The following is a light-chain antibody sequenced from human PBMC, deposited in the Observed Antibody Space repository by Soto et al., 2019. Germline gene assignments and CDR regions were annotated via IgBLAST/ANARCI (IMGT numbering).Light chain of an antibody. Sequence: EIVLTQSPGTLSLSPGERATLSCRASQSVSSSSLAWYQQKPGQAPRLLIYGASSRATGIPDRFSGSGSGTGFTLTISGLEPEDVAMYYCQQYGSSRLTFGGGTKVEIK. CDR2: GAS. CDR3: QQYGSSRLT. CDR1: QSVSSSS. V-gene: IGKV3-20*01. J-gene: IGKJ4*01.